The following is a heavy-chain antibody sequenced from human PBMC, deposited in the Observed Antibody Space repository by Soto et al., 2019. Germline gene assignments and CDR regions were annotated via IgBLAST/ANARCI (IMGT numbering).Heavy chain of an antibody. CDR3: ARDTVVRPTVWAY. J-gene: IGHJ4*02. CDR1: GDSMGTGGHY. V-gene: IGHV4-31*03. CDR2: IYYSGAT. D-gene: IGHD2-21*01. Sequence: QVHLQESGPGLVRPSQSLSLTCTVSGDSMGTGGHYYNWIRQVPGKGLEWIGYIYYSGATHYSPSLRPRATISRDTSKNQFALTLISVTAADTALYYCARDTVVRPTVWAYWGQGIQVTVSS.